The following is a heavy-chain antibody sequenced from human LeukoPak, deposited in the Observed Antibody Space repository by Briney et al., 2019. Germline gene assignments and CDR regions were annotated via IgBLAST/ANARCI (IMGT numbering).Heavy chain of an antibody. CDR1: GGSISSSSYY. CDR3: ARYRGAVAGTYFDY. Sequence: SETLSLTCTVSGGSISSSSYYWGWIRQPPGKGLEWIGSIFYSGSTYYNPSLQSRVTISVDTSKNQFSLKLSSVTATDTAVYYCARYRGAVAGTYFDYWAQGTMATVTS. D-gene: IGHD6-19*01. CDR2: IFYSGST. J-gene: IGHJ4*02. V-gene: IGHV4-39*01.